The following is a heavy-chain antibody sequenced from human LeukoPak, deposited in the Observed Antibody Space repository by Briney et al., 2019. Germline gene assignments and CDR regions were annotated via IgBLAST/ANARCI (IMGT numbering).Heavy chain of an antibody. CDR1: GGSISSYY. D-gene: IGHD2-2*01. Sequence: PSETLSLTCTVSGGSISSYYWSWIRQPAGKGLEWIGRIYTSGSTNYNPSLKSRVTMSVDTSKNQFSLKLSSVTAADTAVYYCARDDVVVPAASLRKYYYYMDVWGKGTTVTVSS. CDR2: IYTSGST. CDR3: ARDDVVVPAASLRKYYYYMDV. J-gene: IGHJ6*03. V-gene: IGHV4-4*07.